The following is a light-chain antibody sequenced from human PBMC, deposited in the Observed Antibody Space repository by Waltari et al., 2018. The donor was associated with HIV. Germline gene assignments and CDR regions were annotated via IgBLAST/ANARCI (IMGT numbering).Light chain of an antibody. J-gene: IGLJ2*01. CDR1: NSDIGSYDY. CDR3: SSFADRDGFYVL. CDR2: EVT. V-gene: IGLV2-8*01. Sequence: QSALTQPPSPSGSPGKSVTLSCTGSNSDIGSYDYVSWYQLHPGKAPKRVISEVTKRPSGGSDRCSRSKSANTAFLTGSGLQAEDEADYYCSSFADRDGFYVLFGGGTRLTVL.